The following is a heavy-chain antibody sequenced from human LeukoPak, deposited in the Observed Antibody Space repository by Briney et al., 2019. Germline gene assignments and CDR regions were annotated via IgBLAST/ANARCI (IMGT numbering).Heavy chain of an antibody. D-gene: IGHD3-10*01. V-gene: IGHV3-23*01. CDR2: ISGSGGST. CDR1: GFTFSSYA. J-gene: IGHJ4*02. CDR3: ATNQRITMVRGVIPFPYYFDY. Sequence: GGSLRLSCAASGFTFSSYAMSWVRQAPGKGLEWVSAISGSGGSTYYADSVKGRFTISRDNSKNTLYLQMNSLRAEDTAVYYCATNQRITMVRGVIPFPYYFDYWGQGTLVTFS.